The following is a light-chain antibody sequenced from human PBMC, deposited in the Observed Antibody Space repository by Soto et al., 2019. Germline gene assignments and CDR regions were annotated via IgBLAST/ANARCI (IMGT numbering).Light chain of an antibody. J-gene: IGLJ2*01. CDR3: CSYAGSSTFDVV. V-gene: IGLV2-23*03. CDR2: EGS. Sequence: QSALTQPASVSGSPGQSITISCTGTSSDVGSYNLVSWYQQHPGKAPKLMIYEGSKRPSGVSNRFFGSKSGNTASLTISGLQAEDEADYYCCSYAGSSTFDVVFGGGTKLTVL. CDR1: SSDVGSYNL.